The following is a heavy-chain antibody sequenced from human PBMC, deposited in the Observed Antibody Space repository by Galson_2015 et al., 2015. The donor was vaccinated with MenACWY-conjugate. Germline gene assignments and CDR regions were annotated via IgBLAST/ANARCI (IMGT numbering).Heavy chain of an antibody. D-gene: IGHD3-16*01. J-gene: IGHJ4*02. V-gene: IGHV3-30*04. Sequence: LRLSCAAFGFPFCNNAIHWVRQAPGRGLEWVAVISSDGTNKGYADSVKGRFTISRDNSKNTLYLQMNSLRGDDTAVYYCAREPALRARWYYFDYWGQGTLVTVSS. CDR3: AREPALRARWYYFDY. CDR1: GFPFCNNA. CDR2: ISSDGTNK.